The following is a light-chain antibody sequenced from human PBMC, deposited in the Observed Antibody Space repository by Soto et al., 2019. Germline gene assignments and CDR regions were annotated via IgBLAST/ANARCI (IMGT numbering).Light chain of an antibody. Sequence: EIAWMQNPGTLSLSAGERATLSCRSSQSVSSSYLAWYQQKPGQAPRLLIYGASSRATGIPDRFSGSGSGTDFTLTIRRLEPEDFAVYYCQQYGSSPPITFGQGTRLEIK. CDR3: QQYGSSPPIT. CDR1: QSVSSSY. J-gene: IGKJ5*01. V-gene: IGKV3-20*01. CDR2: GAS.